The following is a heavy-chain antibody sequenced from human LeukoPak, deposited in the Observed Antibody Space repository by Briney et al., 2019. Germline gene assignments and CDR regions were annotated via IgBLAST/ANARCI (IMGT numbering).Heavy chain of an antibody. CDR1: GGTFSSYA. Sequence: SVKVSCKASGGTFSSYAISWVRQAPGQGLEWMGRIIPILGIANYAQKFQGRVTITADKSTSTAYMELSSLRSEDTAVYYCARVLPTEIAAARFASYYYYYGMDVWGQGTTVTVSS. V-gene: IGHV1-69*04. D-gene: IGHD6-13*01. J-gene: IGHJ6*02. CDR2: IIPILGIA. CDR3: ARVLPTEIAAARFASYYYYYGMDV.